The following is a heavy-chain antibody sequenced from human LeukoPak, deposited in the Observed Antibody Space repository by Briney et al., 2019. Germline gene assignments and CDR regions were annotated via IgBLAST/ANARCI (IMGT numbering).Heavy chain of an antibody. CDR1: GFTFSSYW. D-gene: IGHD6-13*01. J-gene: IGHJ4*02. V-gene: IGHV3-7*03. CDR2: IKQDGSEK. CDR3: GGTGYSSSWYIYYDSSGRTNDEYYFNY. Sequence: GGSLRLSCAASGFTFSSYWMSWVRQAPGKGLEWVANIKQDGSEKYYVDSVKGRFTISRDNAKNSLYLQMNSLRAEDTAVYYCGGTGYSSSWYIYYDSSGRTNDEYYFNYWGQGTLVTVSS.